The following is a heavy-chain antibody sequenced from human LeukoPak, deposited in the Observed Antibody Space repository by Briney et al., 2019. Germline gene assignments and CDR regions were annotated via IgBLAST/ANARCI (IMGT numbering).Heavy chain of an antibody. Sequence: GGSLRLSCAASGFTVSSNYMSWVRQAPGKGLEWVSVIYSGGSTYYAASVKGRFSISRDNSKNTVYLQMNSLRAEDTAVYYCARELREHGVFDIWGQGTMVTVSS. CDR3: ARELREHGVFDI. CDR2: IYSGGST. D-gene: IGHD1-26*01. J-gene: IGHJ3*02. CDR1: GFTVSSNY. V-gene: IGHV3-53*01.